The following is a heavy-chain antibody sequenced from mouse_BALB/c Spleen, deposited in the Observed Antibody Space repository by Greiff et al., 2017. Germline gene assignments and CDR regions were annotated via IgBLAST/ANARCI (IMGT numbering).Heavy chain of an antibody. D-gene: IGHD2-2*01. V-gene: IGHV3-8*02. CDR1: GDSITSGY. J-gene: IGHJ4*01. Sequence: EVQLQQSGPSLVKPSQTLSLTCSVTGDSITSGYWNWIRKFPGNKLEYMGYISYSGSTYYNPSLKSRISITRDTSKNQYYLQLNSVTTEDTATYYCARCGYYGYDDYAMDYWGQGTSVTVSS. CDR3: ARCGYYGYDDYAMDY. CDR2: ISYSGST.